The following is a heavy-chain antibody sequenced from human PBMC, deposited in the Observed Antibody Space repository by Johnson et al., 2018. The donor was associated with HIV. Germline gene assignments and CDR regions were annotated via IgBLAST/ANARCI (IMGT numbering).Heavy chain of an antibody. CDR3: ARTVVGSSYDAFDI. V-gene: IGHV3-66*02. CDR1: GFTVSSNY. Sequence: VQLVESGGGLVQPGGSLRLSCAASGFTVSSNYMSWVRQAPEMGLVWVSIVYSGGNTYYADSVRGRFTISRDHAKNKLFLQMDSLRPEDTAVYYCARTVVGSSYDAFDIWGQGTMVTVSS. CDR2: VYSGGNT. D-gene: IGHD4-23*01. J-gene: IGHJ3*02.